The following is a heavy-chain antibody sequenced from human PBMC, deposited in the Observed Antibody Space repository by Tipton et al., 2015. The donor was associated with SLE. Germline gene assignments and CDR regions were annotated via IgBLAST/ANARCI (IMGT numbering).Heavy chain of an antibody. V-gene: IGHV4-34*01. CDR1: GGSFSGYY. J-gene: IGHJ4*02. D-gene: IGHD3-3*01. CDR3: ARGATYYDFWSGYYTPFDY. CDR2: INHSGST. Sequence: LRLSCAVYGGSFSGYYWSWIRQPPGKGLEWIGEINHSGSTNYNPSLKSRVTISVDTSKNQFSLKLSSVTAADTAVYYCARGATYYDFWSGYYTPFDYWGQGTLVTVSS.